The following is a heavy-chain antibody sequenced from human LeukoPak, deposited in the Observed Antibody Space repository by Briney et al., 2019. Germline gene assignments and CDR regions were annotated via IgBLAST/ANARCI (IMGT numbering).Heavy chain of an antibody. CDR3: AKSVGATSFQRGYFDY. CDR1: GFTFSRYW. D-gene: IGHD1-26*01. J-gene: IGHJ4*02. CDR2: IKQGGGEI. Sequence: TGGSLRLSCAASGFTFSRYWMSWVRQVPRKGLEWVANIKQGGGEIYYVDSVKGRFTISRDNAKNSLYLQMNSLRPEDTALYYCAKSVGATSFQRGYFDYWGQGTLVTVSS. V-gene: IGHV3-7*03.